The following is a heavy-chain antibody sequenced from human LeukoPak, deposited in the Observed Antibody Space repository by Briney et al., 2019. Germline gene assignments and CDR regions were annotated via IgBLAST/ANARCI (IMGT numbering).Heavy chain of an antibody. V-gene: IGHV4-34*01. CDR1: GGSFSGYY. CDR2: IYYSGST. Sequence: SETLSLTCAVYGGSFSGYYWSWIRQPPGKGLEWIGSIYYSGSTYYNPSLKSRVTISVDTSKNQFSLKLSSVTAADTAVYYCASDSSGYFDYWGQGTLVTVSS. J-gene: IGHJ4*02. D-gene: IGHD3-22*01. CDR3: ASDSSGYFDY.